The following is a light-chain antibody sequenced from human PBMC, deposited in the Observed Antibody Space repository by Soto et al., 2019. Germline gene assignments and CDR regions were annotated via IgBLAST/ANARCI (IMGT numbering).Light chain of an antibody. CDR3: QQYNSYSPLT. V-gene: IGKV1-5*01. CDR1: QYISSW. CDR2: DAF. J-gene: IGKJ4*01. Sequence: IQMTQSPSSLSASVGDRVTITCRASQYISSWLAWYQQKPGKAPKLLIFDAFSLESGVPSRFSGSRSGTEFTLTISSLQPDDYATYYCQQYNSYSPLTFGGGTRVDIK.